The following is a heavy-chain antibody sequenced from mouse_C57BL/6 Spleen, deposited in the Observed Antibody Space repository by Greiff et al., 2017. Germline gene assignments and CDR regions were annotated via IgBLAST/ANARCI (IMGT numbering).Heavy chain of an antibody. CDR3: ARRLVDYALAY. CDR2: INPNNGGT. V-gene: IGHV1-18*01. CDR1: GYTFTDYN. Sequence: DVKLVESGPELVKPGASVKIPCKASGYTFTDYNMDWVKQSHGKSLEWIGDINPNNGGTIYNQKFKGKATLTVDKSSSTAYMELRSLTSEDTAVYYCARRLVDYALAYWGQGTLVTVSA. J-gene: IGHJ3*01. D-gene: IGHD2-4*01.